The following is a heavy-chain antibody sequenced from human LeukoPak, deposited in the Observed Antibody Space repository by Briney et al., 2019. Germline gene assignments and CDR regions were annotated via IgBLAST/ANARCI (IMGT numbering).Heavy chain of an antibody. D-gene: IGHD3-22*01. V-gene: IGHV3-15*01. CDR2: IKSKTDGGTT. Sequence: PGGSLRLSCAASGFTISNAWMSWVRQAPGKGLEWVGRIKSKTDGGTTDYAAPVKGRFTISRDDSKNTLYLQMNSLKTEDTAVYYCTTSGGYYYDSSGPDYWGQGTLVTVSS. J-gene: IGHJ4*02. CDR3: TTSGGYYYDSSGPDY. CDR1: GFTISNAW.